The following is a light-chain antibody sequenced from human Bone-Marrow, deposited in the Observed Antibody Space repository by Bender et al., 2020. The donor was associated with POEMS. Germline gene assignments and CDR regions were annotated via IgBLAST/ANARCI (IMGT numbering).Light chain of an antibody. CDR2: DVH. V-gene: IGLV2-11*01. J-gene: IGLJ2*01. CDR1: SSDIGNYDY. CDR3: CSYAGSSTPVV. Sequence: QSALTQPPSVSGSPGQSVTISCTGSSSDIGNYDYVSWYQQHPGKAPKLMIYDVHTRPSGVPHRFSGSKSGDTASLTISGLQAEDEADYYCCSYAGSSTPVVFGGGTKLTVL.